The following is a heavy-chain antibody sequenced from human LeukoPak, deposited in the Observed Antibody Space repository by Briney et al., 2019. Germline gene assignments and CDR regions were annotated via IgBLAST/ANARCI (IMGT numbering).Heavy chain of an antibody. CDR3: ARDSSSWYSAYYFDY. D-gene: IGHD6-13*01. CDR2: ISAYNGNT. CDR1: GYIFTSYS. Sequence: ASVKVSCKASGYIFTSYSISWVRQAPGQGLEWMGWISAYNGNTNYAQKLQGRVTMTTDTSTSTAYMELRSLRSDDTAVYYCARDSSSWYSAYYFDYWGQGTLVTVSS. V-gene: IGHV1-18*01. J-gene: IGHJ4*02.